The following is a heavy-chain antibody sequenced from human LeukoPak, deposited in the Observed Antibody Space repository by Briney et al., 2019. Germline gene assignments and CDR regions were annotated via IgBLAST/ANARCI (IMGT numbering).Heavy chain of an antibody. V-gene: IGHV1-8*01. CDR1: GYTFTSYD. J-gene: IGHJ6*02. CDR3: ATEINLEEMATYGMDV. CDR2: MNPNSGNT. D-gene: IGHD5-24*01. Sequence: GASVKVSCKASGYTFTSYDINWVRQATGQGLEWMGWMNPNSGNTGYAQKFQGRVTMTEDTSTDTAYMELSSLRSEDTAVYYCATEINLEEMATYGMDVWGQGTTVTVSS.